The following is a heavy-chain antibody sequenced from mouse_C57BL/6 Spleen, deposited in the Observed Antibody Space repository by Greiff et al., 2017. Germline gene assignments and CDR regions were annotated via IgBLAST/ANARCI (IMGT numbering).Heavy chain of an antibody. CDR3: ARDYGSPGFAY. CDR1: GYTFTSYW. V-gene: IGHV1-64*01. J-gene: IGHJ3*01. D-gene: IGHD1-2*01. Sequence: QVQLQQPGAELVKPGASVKLSCTASGYTFTSYWMHWVKQRPGQGLEWIGMIHPNSGSTNYNEKFKSKATLTVDKSSSTAYMQLSSLTSEDSAVYYCARDYGSPGFAYWGQGTLVTVSA. CDR2: IHPNSGST.